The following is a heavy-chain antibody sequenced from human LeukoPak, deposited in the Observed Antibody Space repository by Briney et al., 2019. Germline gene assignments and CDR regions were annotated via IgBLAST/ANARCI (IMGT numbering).Heavy chain of an antibody. J-gene: IGHJ5*02. V-gene: IGHV4-4*07. CDR2: IYTSGST. D-gene: IGHD4-17*01. CDR1: GGSISSYY. Sequence: PSETLSLTCTVSGGSISSYYWSWIRQPAGKGLEWIGRIYTSGSTYYNPSLKSRVTISVDTSKNQFSLKLSSVTAADTAVYYCARDRLRARWFDPWGQGTLVTVSS. CDR3: ARDRLRARWFDP.